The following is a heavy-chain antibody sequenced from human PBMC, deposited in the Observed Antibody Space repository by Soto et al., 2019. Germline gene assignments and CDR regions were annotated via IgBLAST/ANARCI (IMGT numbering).Heavy chain of an antibody. Sequence: SGTLSLTCAVSGGSISSGGYSWSWIRQPPGKGLEWIGYIYHSGSIYYNPSLKSRVTISVDRSKNQFSLKLSSVTAADTAIYYCARGPPHHYWGQGTLVTVSS. CDR3: ARGPPHHY. V-gene: IGHV4-30-2*01. J-gene: IGHJ4*02. CDR1: GGSISSGGYS. CDR2: IYHSGSI.